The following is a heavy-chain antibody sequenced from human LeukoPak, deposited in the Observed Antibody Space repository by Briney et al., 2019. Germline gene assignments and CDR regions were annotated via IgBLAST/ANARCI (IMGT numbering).Heavy chain of an antibody. V-gene: IGHV3-23*01. CDR1: GFTFSSYA. J-gene: IGHJ4*02. Sequence: GGSLRLSCAASGFTFSSYAMSWVRQAPGKGLEWVSVISGSGGTTYYADSVKGRFTISRDNSKSTLFLQMNSLRAEDTAVYYCAKGNGKAATGNVVDYWGQGTLVTVSS. D-gene: IGHD6-13*01. CDR3: AKGNGKAATGNVVDY. CDR2: ISGSGGTT.